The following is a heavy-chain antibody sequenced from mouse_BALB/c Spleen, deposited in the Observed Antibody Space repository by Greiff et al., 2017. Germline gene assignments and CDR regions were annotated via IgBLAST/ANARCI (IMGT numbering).Heavy chain of an antibody. CDR3: ARGGGNYYFDY. J-gene: IGHJ2*01. Sequence: EVQRVESGGGLVQPGGSRKLSCAASGFTFSSFGMHWVRQAPEKGLEWVAYISSGSSTIYYADTVKGRFTISRDNPKNTLFLQMTSLRSEDTAMYYCARGGGNYYFDYWGQGTTLTVSS. CDR1: GFTFSSFG. V-gene: IGHV5-17*02. D-gene: IGHD2-1*01. CDR2: ISSGSSTI.